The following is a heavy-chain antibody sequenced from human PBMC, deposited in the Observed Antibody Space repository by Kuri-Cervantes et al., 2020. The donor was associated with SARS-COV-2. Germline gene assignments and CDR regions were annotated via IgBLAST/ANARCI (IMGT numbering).Heavy chain of an antibody. D-gene: IGHD7-27*01. CDR2: IYHSGST. Sequence: SETLSLTCTVSGGSISSSSYYWGWIRQPPGKGLEWIGSIYHSGSTYYNPSLKSRVTMSVDTSKNQFSLKLSSVTAADTAVYYCARVNWGFDYWGQGTLVTVSS. CDR3: ARVNWGFDY. V-gene: IGHV4-39*07. J-gene: IGHJ4*02. CDR1: GGSISSSSYY.